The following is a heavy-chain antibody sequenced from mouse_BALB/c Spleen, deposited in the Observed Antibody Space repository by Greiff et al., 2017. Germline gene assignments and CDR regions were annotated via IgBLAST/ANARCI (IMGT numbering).Heavy chain of an antibody. CDR1: GFNIKDTY. CDR3: ARLALYYRYFDV. CDR2: IDPANGNT. Sequence: DVQLQESGAELVKPGASVKLSCTASGFNIKDTYMHWVKQRPEQGLEWIGRIDPANGNTKYDPKFQGKATITADTSSNTAYLQLSSLTSEDTAVYYCARLALYYRYFDVWGAGTTVTVSS. D-gene: IGHD2-1*01. J-gene: IGHJ1*01. V-gene: IGHV14-3*02.